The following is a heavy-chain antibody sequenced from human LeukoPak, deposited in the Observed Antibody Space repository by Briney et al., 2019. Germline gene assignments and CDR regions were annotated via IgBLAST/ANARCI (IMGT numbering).Heavy chain of an antibody. CDR1: GFAFSTYG. CDR2: IRFDGTKQ. D-gene: IGHD3-9*01. J-gene: IGHJ4*02. V-gene: IGHV3-30*02. Sequence: GGSLRLSCTASGFAFSTYGIHWVRQAPGKGLEWVSFIRFDGTKQFYSDSVKGRFTISRDNSKNTLYLQMNSLRAEDTAVYYCARGFDILTGDFDYWGQGTLVTVSS. CDR3: ARGFDILTGDFDY.